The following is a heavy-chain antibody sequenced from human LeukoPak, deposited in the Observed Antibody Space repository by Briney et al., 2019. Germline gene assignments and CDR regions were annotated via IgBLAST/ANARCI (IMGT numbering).Heavy chain of an antibody. J-gene: IGHJ4*02. CDR3: VGAHGSGVIRDY. CDR1: GYFIGSGQY. V-gene: IGHV4-38-2*01. Sequence: SETLSLTCAVSGYFIGSGQYWGWIRQPPGNGLEWIGNIYHSGTSYYNPSLKSRMHLSIDTSKNQFPLNLTSVTATDTAVYYCVGAHGSGVIRDYWGQGLLVTVSS. CDR2: IYHSGTS. D-gene: IGHD3-10*01.